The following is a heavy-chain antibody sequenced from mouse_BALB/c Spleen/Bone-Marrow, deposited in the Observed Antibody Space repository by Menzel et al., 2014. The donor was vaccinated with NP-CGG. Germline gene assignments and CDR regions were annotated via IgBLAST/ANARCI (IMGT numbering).Heavy chain of an antibody. Sequence: VQLQQSGAKLVKPGASVKLSCTASGFNIXDTYMHWVKQRPEQGLEWIGRIDPANGNTKYDPKFQGKATITADTSSNTAYLQLSSLTSEDTAVYYCARYYYAMDYWGQGTSVTVSS. J-gene: IGHJ4*01. CDR1: GFNIXDTY. CDR2: IDPANGNT. V-gene: IGHV14-3*02. CDR3: ARYYYAMDY.